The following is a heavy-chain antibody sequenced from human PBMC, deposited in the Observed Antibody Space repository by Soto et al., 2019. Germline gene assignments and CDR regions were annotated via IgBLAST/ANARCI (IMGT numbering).Heavy chain of an antibody. CDR1: GGSITNYY. D-gene: IGHD3-10*01. Sequence: QVQLQESGPGLVKPSETLSLTCTVSGGSITNYYCSWFRQSPGKGLEWIGYIGYSGASAYSRSLTRRVTMSVDTSKTQFSLMLESVTATDTAVYYCARHGFGSLHGLVDVWGQGTTVIVSS. V-gene: IGHV4-59*08. CDR2: IGYSGAS. J-gene: IGHJ6*02. CDR3: ARHGFGSLHGLVDV.